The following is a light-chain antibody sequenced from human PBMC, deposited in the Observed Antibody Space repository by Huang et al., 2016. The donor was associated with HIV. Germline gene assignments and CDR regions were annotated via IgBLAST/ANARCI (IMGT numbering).Light chain of an antibody. J-gene: IGKJ4*01. CDR1: QGISTS. CDR3: QQLRSYPLT. CDR2: DAS. V-gene: IGKV1-9*01. Sequence: IQLTQSPSSLSASIGDRVTITCRASQGISTSLAWYQQKPGKAPNLLIFDASSLRSGVPSRFSGGRSGTVFTLSISSLQPEDFATYFCQQLRSYPLTFGGGTKVEIK.